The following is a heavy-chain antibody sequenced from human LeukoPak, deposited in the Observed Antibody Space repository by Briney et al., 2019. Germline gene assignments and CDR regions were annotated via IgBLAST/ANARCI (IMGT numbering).Heavy chain of an antibody. CDR2: IYTSGST. Sequence: SETLSLTCTVSGGSISSYYWSWIRQPPGKGLEWIGRIYTSGSTNYNPSLKSRVTMSVDTSKNQFSLKLSSVTAADTAVYYCARGAHGYCSSTSCYGGAFDIWGQGTMVTVSS. J-gene: IGHJ3*02. V-gene: IGHV4-4*07. CDR1: GGSISSYY. CDR3: ARGAHGYCSSTSCYGGAFDI. D-gene: IGHD2-2*01.